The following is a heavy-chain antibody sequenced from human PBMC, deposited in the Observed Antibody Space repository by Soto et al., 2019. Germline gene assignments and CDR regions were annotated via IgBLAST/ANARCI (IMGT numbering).Heavy chain of an antibody. V-gene: IGHV1-69*01. Sequence: QVQLVQSGAEVRKPGSSVRVSCKASGGSFNRHTISWVRQAPGQGLEWMGGIIPIFGTANHAQKFQGRVTIIADESTSTGYMELSILRSDDTAIYYCARGWGYDSTDYYYAYWGQGTLVIVSS. J-gene: IGHJ4*02. CDR1: GGSFNRHT. CDR3: ARGWGYDSTDYYYAY. CDR2: IIPIFGTA. D-gene: IGHD3-22*01.